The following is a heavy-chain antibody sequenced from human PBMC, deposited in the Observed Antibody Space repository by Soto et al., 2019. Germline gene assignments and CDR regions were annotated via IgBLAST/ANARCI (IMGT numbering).Heavy chain of an antibody. CDR3: ARDEYYYDSSGRDAFDI. V-gene: IGHV1-18*01. CDR2: ISAYNGNT. Sequence: ASVKVSCKASGYTFTSDGISWVRQAPGQGLEWLGGISAYNGNTNYAQKRQGRVTITTDTSTSTAYMELRSLRSDDTAVYYCARDEYYYDSSGRDAFDIWRQGTMVTVSS. CDR1: GYTFTSDG. J-gene: IGHJ3*02. D-gene: IGHD3-22*01.